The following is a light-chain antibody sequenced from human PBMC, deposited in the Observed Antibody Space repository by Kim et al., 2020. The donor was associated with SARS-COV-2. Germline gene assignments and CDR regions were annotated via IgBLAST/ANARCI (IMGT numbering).Light chain of an antibody. J-gene: IGKJ1*01. CDR3: QQYGSSFSWT. CDR2: GAS. CDR1: QSVSSSY. Sequence: EIVLTQSPGTLSLSPGERATFSCRASQSVSSSYLAWYQQRPGQAPRLLIYGASSRATGIPDRFSGSGSATDFTLTISRLEPEDFAVYYCQQYGSSFSWTFGQGTKVDIK. V-gene: IGKV3-20*01.